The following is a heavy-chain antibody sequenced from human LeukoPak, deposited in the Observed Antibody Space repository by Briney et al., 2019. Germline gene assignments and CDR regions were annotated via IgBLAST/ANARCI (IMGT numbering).Heavy chain of an antibody. CDR3: AREGSQWLVLFDY. D-gene: IGHD6-19*01. CDR1: GFTFSTYA. Sequence: GGSLRLSCAASGFTFSTYAMHWVRQAPGKGLEYVSAISSNGGSTYYANSVKGRFTISRDNAKNSLYLQMNSLRAEDTAVYYCAREGSQWLVLFDYWGQGTLVTVSS. J-gene: IGHJ4*02. V-gene: IGHV3-64*01. CDR2: ISSNGGST.